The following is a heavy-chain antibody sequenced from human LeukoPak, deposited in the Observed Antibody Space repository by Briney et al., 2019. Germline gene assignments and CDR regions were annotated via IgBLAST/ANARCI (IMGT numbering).Heavy chain of an antibody. CDR1: GYTFTSYD. D-gene: IGHD3-22*01. J-gene: IGHJ4*02. CDR3: ARALRGVYYDSSGYSY. Sequence: ASVKVSCKASGYTFTSYDIHWVRQATGQGLEWMGWMNPNSGNTGYAQKFQGRVTMTRNTSISTAYMELSSLRSEDTAVYYCARALRGVYYDSSGYSYWGQGTLVTVSS. V-gene: IGHV1-8*01. CDR2: MNPNSGNT.